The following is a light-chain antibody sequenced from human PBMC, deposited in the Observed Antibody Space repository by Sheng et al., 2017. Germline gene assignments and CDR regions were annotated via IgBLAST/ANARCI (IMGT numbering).Light chain of an antibody. CDR1: SDDIGAYKF. CDR2: DVN. CDR3: AALTGSGTLL. J-gene: IGLJ1*01. Sequence: QSALTQPASVSGSPGQSINISCVGTSDDIGAYKFVSWYQQLAGTIPKLIVFDVNKRPSGLSNHFSGSKSGNTASLTISGLQLEDEADYYCAALTGSGTLLFGTGTTVTVL. V-gene: IGLV2-14*03.